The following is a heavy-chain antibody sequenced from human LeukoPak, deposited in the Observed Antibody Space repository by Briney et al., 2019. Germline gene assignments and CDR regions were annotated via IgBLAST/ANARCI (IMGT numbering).Heavy chain of an antibody. Sequence: ASVKVSRKASGYTFTGYYIHWVRQAPGQGLEWMGWIHPNYGGTNSAQKFQGRVTMTRDTSINTAYMEVSRLRSDDTAVYYCVRDQRGSHFDYWGQGTLVTVSS. D-gene: IGHD1-26*01. CDR3: VRDQRGSHFDY. CDR1: GYTFTGYY. V-gene: IGHV1-2*02. J-gene: IGHJ4*02. CDR2: IHPNYGGT.